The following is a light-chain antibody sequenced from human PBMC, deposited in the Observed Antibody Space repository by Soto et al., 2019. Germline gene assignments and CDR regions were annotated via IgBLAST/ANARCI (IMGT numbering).Light chain of an antibody. J-gene: IGLJ2*01. CDR3: CSYACSHVV. CDR1: SSDVGGYDY. Sequence: QSALTQPRSVSGSPGQSVTISCTGTSSDVGGYDYVSWYQQHPGKAPKLMIYDVSKRPSGVPDRFSGSKSGNTASLTISGLQAEDEADYNCCSYACSHVVFGGGTKDTVL. V-gene: IGLV2-11*01. CDR2: DVS.